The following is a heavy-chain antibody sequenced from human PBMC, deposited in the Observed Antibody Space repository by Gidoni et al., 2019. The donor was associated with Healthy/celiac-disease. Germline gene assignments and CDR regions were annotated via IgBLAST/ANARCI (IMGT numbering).Heavy chain of an antibody. CDR1: GGSISSYY. Sequence: QVQLQVSGPGLVKPSETLSLTCPVSGGSISSYYWSWIRQPQGKGLEWIGYIYYSGSTNYNPALRSRVTISVDTSKNQFSLKLSSVTAADTAVYYCARGLYGDLDYWGQGTLVTVSS. CDR3: ARGLYGDLDY. CDR2: IYYSGST. J-gene: IGHJ4*02. D-gene: IGHD4-17*01. V-gene: IGHV4-59*08.